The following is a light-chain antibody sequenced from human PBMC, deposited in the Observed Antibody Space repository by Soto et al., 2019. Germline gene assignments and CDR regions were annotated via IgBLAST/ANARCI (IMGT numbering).Light chain of an antibody. V-gene: IGKV1-17*03. CDR2: PAP. Sequence: DIQMTQSPSAMSASVGDRVTITCRASQDISNSLAWLQQRPGKVPKRLIYPAPSLQSGVPSRFSGSRSGTEFTLTISSLQPEDFATYYCLQHKTFPCTFGQGTKVDIK. CDR3: LQHKTFPCT. CDR1: QDISNS. J-gene: IGKJ1*01.